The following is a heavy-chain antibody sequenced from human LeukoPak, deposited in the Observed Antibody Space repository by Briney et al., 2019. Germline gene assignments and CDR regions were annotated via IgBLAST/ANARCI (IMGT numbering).Heavy chain of an antibody. Sequence: KTGGSLRLSCAASGFTFSSYSMNWVRQAPGKGREWVSSISSSSCYIYYADSVKGRFTISRDNAKNSLYLQMNSLRAEDTAVYYCARSWGADAFDIWGQGTMVTVSS. D-gene: IGHD1-26*01. CDR1: GFTFSSYS. CDR3: ARSWGADAFDI. V-gene: IGHV3-21*01. CDR2: ISSSSCYI. J-gene: IGHJ3*02.